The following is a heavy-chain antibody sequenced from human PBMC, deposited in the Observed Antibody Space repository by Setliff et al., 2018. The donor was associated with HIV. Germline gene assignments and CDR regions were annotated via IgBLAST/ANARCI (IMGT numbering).Heavy chain of an antibody. D-gene: IGHD7-27*01. CDR3: AREGPQTGDHSLALF. V-gene: IGHV3-48*03. CDR1: GFTLSYYS. Sequence: GGSLRLSCAASGFTLSYYSMNWVRQAPGKGLEWISYISTSGSTIYYADSVKGRFTISRDNAKNSLYLQMNSLRSEDTAVYYCAREGPQTGDHSLALFWGRGTVVTVS. J-gene: IGHJ4*02. CDR2: ISTSGSTI.